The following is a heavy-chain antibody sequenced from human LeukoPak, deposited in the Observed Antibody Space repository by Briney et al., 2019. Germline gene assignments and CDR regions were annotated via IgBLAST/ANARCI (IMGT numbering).Heavy chain of an antibody. CDR1: GYSFTSYW. CDR3: ARHIGYSAWNPDY. D-gene: IGHD5-12*01. CDR2: IYPYDSDN. J-gene: IGHJ4*02. V-gene: IGHV5-51*01. Sequence: GESLETSCKAFGYSFTSYWIAWVPQIPGKGLEWSGIIYPYDSDNRYSPSCEGQVTIPADKSISTAYLQWRNLKASDTARYYCARHIGYSAWNPDYWGEGTLVTVSS.